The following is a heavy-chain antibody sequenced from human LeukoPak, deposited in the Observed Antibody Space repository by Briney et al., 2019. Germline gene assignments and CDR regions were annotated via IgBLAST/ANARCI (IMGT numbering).Heavy chain of an antibody. J-gene: IGHJ4*02. CDR3: ARDPGYSYGYDY. Sequence: GGSLRLSCTTSGFTFNDYGMSWVRQAPGKGLESVSVIYSDGSTYYADSVKGRFTISRDNSKNTVYLQMNSLRAEDTAVYYCARDPGYSYGYDYWGQGTLVTVSS. D-gene: IGHD5-18*01. V-gene: IGHV3-66*01. CDR2: IYSDGST. CDR1: GFTFNDYG.